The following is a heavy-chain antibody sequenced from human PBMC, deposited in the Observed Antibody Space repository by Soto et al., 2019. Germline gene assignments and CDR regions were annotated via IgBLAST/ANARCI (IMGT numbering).Heavy chain of an antibody. J-gene: IGHJ5*02. Sequence: SGPTLVNPTQTLTLTCTFSGFSLSTSGMRVSWIRQPPGKALEWLARIDWDDDKFYSTSLKTRLTISKDTSKNQVVLTMTNIDPVDTATYYCARTYDSSGEGGNWFDPWGQGTLVTVSS. CDR3: ARTYDSSGEGGNWFDP. D-gene: IGHD3-22*01. CDR2: IDWDDDK. CDR1: GFSLSTSGMR. V-gene: IGHV2-70*04.